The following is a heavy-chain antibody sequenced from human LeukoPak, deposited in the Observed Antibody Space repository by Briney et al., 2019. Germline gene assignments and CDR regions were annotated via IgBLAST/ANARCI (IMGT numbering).Heavy chain of an antibody. V-gene: IGHV3-30*04. CDR1: GFTFSRSA. Sequence: GGSLRLSCAASGFTFSRSAMHWVRQAPGKGLEWVAIISYDGGNKYYADSMKGRFTISRDNAKASLYLQMNSLRDEDTAVYYCVRERYHGSGAPRYDYWGQGTLVTVSS. CDR3: VRERYHGSGAPRYDY. CDR2: ISYDGGNK. D-gene: IGHD3-10*01. J-gene: IGHJ4*02.